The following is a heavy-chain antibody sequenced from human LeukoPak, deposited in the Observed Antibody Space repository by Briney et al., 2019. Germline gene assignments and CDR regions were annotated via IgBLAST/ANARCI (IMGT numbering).Heavy chain of an antibody. CDR3: ARDLGGYSSSWWKNYYYYMDV. J-gene: IGHJ6*03. Sequence: GASVKVSCKASGYTFTSYYMHWVRQAPGQGLEWMGIINPSGGSTSYAQKFQGRVTMTRDMSTSTVYMELSSLRSEDTAVYYCARDLGGYSSSWWKNYYYYMDVWGKGTTVTVSS. CDR1: GYTFTSYY. D-gene: IGHD6-13*01. V-gene: IGHV1-46*01. CDR2: INPSGGST.